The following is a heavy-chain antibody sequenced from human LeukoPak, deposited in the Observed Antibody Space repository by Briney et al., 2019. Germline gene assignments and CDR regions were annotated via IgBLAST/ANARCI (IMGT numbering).Heavy chain of an antibody. CDR1: GYTFTGYY. V-gene: IGHV1-2*06. Sequence: ASVKVSCKASGYTFTGYYMHWVRQAPGQGLEWMGRINPNSGGTNYAQKFQGRVTMTRDTSISTAYMELSRLRSDDTAVYYCARVTDIFVPYGDYWGQGTLVTVSS. CDR3: ARVTDIFVPYGDY. CDR2: INPNSGGT. J-gene: IGHJ4*02. D-gene: IGHD5-12*01.